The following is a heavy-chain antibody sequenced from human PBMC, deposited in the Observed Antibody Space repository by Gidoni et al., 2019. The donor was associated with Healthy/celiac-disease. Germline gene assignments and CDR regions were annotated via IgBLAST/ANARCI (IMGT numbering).Heavy chain of an antibody. D-gene: IGHD4-17*01. CDR3: AREGDDYGVL. CDR1: GGSISSYY. Sequence: QVQLQESGPGLVKPSETLSLPCTVSGGSISSYYWSWIRQPPGKGLEWIGYIYYSGSTNYNPSLKSRVTISVDTSKNQFSLKLSSVTAADTAVYYCAREGDDYGVLWGQGTLVTVSS. CDR2: IYYSGST. J-gene: IGHJ4*02. V-gene: IGHV4-59*01.